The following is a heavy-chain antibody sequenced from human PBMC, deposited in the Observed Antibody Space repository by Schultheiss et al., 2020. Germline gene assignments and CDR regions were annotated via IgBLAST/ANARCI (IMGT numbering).Heavy chain of an antibody. CDR2: ISYDGSNK. Sequence: GESLKISCAASGFTFSSYAMHWVRQAPGKGLEWVAVISYDGSNKYYADSVKGRFTISRDNSKNTLYLQMNSLRAEDTAVYYCAKDNAQDYGGNSFGDYYYGMDVWGQGTTVTVS. V-gene: IGHV3-30*04. J-gene: IGHJ6*02. CDR1: GFTFSSYA. CDR3: AKDNAQDYGGNSFGDYYYGMDV. D-gene: IGHD4-23*01.